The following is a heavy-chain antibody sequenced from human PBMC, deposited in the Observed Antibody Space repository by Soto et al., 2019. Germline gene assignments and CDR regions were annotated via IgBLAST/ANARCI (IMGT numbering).Heavy chain of an antibody. Sequence: SLRLSCAASGFAFSDYAMSWVRQAPGKGLEWVSAISSGGGSPYYSDSVKGRFTISRNNSQSTLFLQMNSLRTRDAAVDYCVKGDGRIVPRHLDCWGQGTLVTASS. CDR1: GFAFSDYA. CDR3: VKGDGRIVPRHLDC. V-gene: IGHV3-23*01. CDR2: ISSGGGSP. D-gene: IGHD2-2*01. J-gene: IGHJ4*02.